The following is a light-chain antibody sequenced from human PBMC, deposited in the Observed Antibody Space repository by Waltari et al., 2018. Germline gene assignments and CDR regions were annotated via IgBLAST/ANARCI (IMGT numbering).Light chain of an antibody. CDR2: DVS. Sequence: QSALTQPASVSGSPGQSIPISCTGTGSDVGGYNYVSWYQQHPGKAPKLMIYDVSNRPAGVSNRFSGSKSGNTASLTISGLQAEDVADYYCSSYTSSSTLVVFGGGTKLTVL. V-gene: IGLV2-14*01. CDR1: GSDVGGYNY. CDR3: SSYTSSSTLVV. J-gene: IGLJ2*01.